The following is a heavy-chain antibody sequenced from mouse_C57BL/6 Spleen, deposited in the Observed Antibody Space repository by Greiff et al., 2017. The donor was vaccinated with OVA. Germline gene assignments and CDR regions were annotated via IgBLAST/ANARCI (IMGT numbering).Heavy chain of an antibody. Sequence: QVQLKQSGAELVRPGASVTLSCKASGYTFTDYEMHWVKQTPVHGLEWIGAIDPETGGTAYNQKFKGKAILTADKSSSTAYMELRSLTSEDSAVYYGTRTVRDDWGQGTTLTVSS. CDR2: IDPETGGT. D-gene: IGHD1-1*01. CDR3: TRTVRDD. V-gene: IGHV1-15*01. J-gene: IGHJ2*01. CDR1: GYTFTDYE.